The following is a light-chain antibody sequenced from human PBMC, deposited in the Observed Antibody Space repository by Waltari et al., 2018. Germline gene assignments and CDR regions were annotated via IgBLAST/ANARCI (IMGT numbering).Light chain of an antibody. CDR1: SSNFGAGYD. Sequence: QSVLTQPPSMSGAPGQKVTIPCTGGSSNFGAGYDVHWYHQFPGTAPNPLIFGNANRPSGVPGRFSGSKSGTSASLAIAGLQSEDEAVYYCQSFDSSLSASVFGGGTKLTVL. CDR2: GNA. J-gene: IGLJ3*02. CDR3: QSFDSSLSASV. V-gene: IGLV1-40*01.